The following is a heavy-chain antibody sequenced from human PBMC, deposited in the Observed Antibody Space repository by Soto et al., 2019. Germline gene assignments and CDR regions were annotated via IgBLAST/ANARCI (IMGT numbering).Heavy chain of an antibody. CDR1: GGTFSSYA. Sequence: SVKVSCKASGGTFSSYAISWVRQAPGQGLEWMGGIIPVFGTANYAQKFQGRVTITADESTSTAYMELSSLRSEDTAVYYCARGRRPDYYDSSGYGGPRDAFDIWGQGTMVTVSS. J-gene: IGHJ3*02. D-gene: IGHD3-22*01. V-gene: IGHV1-69*13. CDR2: IIPVFGTA. CDR3: ARGRRPDYYDSSGYGGPRDAFDI.